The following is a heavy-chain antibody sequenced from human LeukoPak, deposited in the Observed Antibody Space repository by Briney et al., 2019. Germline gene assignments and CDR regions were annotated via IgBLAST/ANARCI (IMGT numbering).Heavy chain of an antibody. V-gene: IGHV3-48*04. D-gene: IGHD4-17*01. CDR1: GFTXSTYT. Sequence: GSLRLSCXASGFTXSTYTFNWVRQAPGKGLEWVAYISSSGSTIYYADSVKGRFTISRDNPKNSLYLQMNSLRAEDTAVYYCARDLYGDYPEPPGYWGQGTLVTVSS. J-gene: IGHJ4*02. CDR2: ISSSGSTI. CDR3: ARDLYGDYPEPPGY.